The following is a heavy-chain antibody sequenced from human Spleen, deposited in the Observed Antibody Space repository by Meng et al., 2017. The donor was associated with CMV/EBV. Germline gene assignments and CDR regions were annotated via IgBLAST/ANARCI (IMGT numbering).Heavy chain of an antibody. Sequence: ASGGTFSSYAIRWVRQAPGQGLEWMGGIIPIFDTPNYAQKFQGRVTITTDESTSTAYMELSSLRSEDTAVYYCALGIVGAMYYFDYWGQGTLVTVSS. J-gene: IGHJ4*02. CDR1: GGTFSSYA. V-gene: IGHV1-69*05. CDR2: IIPIFDTP. CDR3: ALGIVGAMYYFDY. D-gene: IGHD1-26*01.